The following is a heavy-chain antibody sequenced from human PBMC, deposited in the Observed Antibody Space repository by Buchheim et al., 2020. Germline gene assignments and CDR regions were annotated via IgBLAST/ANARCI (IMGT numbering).Heavy chain of an antibody. CDR3: ARPKNYDSLTGQSFWYYYYGMDV. Sequence: QVQLVESGGGVIQPGRSLRLSCAASGFTFSSYAMHWVRQAPGKGLEWVAVISYDGSNKYYADSVKGRFTISRDNSKNTLYLQMNSLRAEDTAVYYCARPKNYDSLTGQSFWYYYYGMDVWGQGTT. CDR2: ISYDGSNK. V-gene: IGHV3-30-3*01. CDR1: GFTFSSYA. J-gene: IGHJ6*02. D-gene: IGHD3-9*01.